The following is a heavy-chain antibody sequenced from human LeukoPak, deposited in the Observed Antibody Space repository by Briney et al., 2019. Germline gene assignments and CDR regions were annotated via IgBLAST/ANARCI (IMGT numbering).Heavy chain of an antibody. D-gene: IGHD1-14*01. Sequence: GASVKVSCKASGYSFTSYGFSWVRQAPGQGLEWLGWISAYDGGKNYEQKFQGRLTMTTETSTTTAYMELRSLRSDDTSVYYCARLARYHLLEASYIWGQGTMVTVSS. CDR2: ISAYDGGK. CDR1: GYSFTSYG. CDR3: ARLARYHLLEASYI. J-gene: IGHJ3*02. V-gene: IGHV1-18*01.